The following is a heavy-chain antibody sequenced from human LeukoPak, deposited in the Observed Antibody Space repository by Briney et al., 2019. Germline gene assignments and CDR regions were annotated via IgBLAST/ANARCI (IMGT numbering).Heavy chain of an antibody. CDR2: IIPIFGTA. V-gene: IGHV1-69*05. D-gene: IGHD3-22*01. CDR3: ARDSYDSSGYFSQDAFDI. Sequence: SVKVSCKASGGTFSSYAISWVRQAPGQGLEWMGGIIPIFGTANYAQKFQGRVTVTTDESTSTAYMELSSLRSEDTAVYYCARDSYDSSGYFSQDAFDIWGQGTMVTVSS. J-gene: IGHJ3*02. CDR1: GGTFSSYA.